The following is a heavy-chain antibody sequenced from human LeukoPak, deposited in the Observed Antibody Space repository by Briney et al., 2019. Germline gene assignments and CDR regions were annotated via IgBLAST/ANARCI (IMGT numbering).Heavy chain of an antibody. Sequence: GGSLRLSCAASGFTFDDYAMHWVRQAPGKGLEWVSGISWNSGSVGYADSVKGRFTISRDNAKNSLYLQMNSLRAEDTALYYCAKDIGAPRNYWGQGTLVTVSS. CDR2: ISWNSGSV. V-gene: IGHV3-9*01. CDR1: GFTFDDYA. J-gene: IGHJ4*02. CDR3: AKDIGAPRNY.